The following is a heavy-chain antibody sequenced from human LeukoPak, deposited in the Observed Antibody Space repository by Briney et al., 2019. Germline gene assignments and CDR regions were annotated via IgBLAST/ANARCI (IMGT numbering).Heavy chain of an antibody. CDR2: IYTSGNT. Sequence: SETLSLTCTVSGGSISTYYWSWIRQPAGKGLEWIGRIYTSGNTNYNPSLKSRVTMSLDTSKNQFSLKLSSVTAADTAVYYCARDNSRSYDFWSGLRTTNWFDPWGQGTLVTVSS. CDR1: GGSISTYY. CDR3: ARDNSRSYDFWSGLRTTNWFDP. J-gene: IGHJ5*02. V-gene: IGHV4-4*07. D-gene: IGHD3-3*01.